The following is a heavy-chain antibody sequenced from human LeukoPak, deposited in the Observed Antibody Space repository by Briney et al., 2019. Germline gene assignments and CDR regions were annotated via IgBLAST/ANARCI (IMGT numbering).Heavy chain of an antibody. V-gene: IGHV1-18*01. Sequence: AASVKVSCKASGYTFTSDGISWVRQAPGQGLEWMGWISAYNGNTNYAQKLQGRVTMTTDTSTSTAYMEVRSLRSDDTAVYYCARATGFGELLKPLDYWGQGTLVTVSS. CDR3: ARATGFGELLKPLDY. D-gene: IGHD3-10*01. CDR1: GYTFTSDG. J-gene: IGHJ4*02. CDR2: ISAYNGNT.